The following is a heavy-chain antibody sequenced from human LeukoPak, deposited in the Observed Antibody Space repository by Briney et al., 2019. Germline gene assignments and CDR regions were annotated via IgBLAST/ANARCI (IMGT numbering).Heavy chain of an antibody. CDR2: ISANGGGT. J-gene: IGHJ4*02. CDR1: GFTFSAYA. CDR3: AKEFQWQQLATAADY. D-gene: IGHD6-13*01. Sequence: GGFLRLSCAASGFTFSAYAMSWVRQAPGKGLEWVSTISANGGGTYYADSVKGRFTISRDNSKNTLYLQTNSLRAEDTAVYNCAKEFQWQQLATAADYWGQGTLVTVSS. V-gene: IGHV3-23*01.